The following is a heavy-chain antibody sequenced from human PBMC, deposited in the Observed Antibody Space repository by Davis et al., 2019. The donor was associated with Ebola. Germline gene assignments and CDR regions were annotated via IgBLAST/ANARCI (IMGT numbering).Heavy chain of an antibody. V-gene: IGHV4-34*01. CDR1: GGSFSGYY. CDR3: ASRTSTMVRGVIHY. CDR2: INHSGST. J-gene: IGHJ4*02. D-gene: IGHD3-10*01. Sequence: MPSETLSLTCAVYGGSFSGYYWSWIRQPPGKGLEWIGEINHSGSTNYNPSLKNRVTISVDTSKNQFSLKLSSVTAADTAVYYCASRTSTMVRGVIHYWGQGTLVTVSS.